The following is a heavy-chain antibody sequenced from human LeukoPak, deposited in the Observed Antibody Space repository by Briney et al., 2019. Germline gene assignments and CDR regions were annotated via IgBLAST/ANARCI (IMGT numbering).Heavy chain of an antibody. V-gene: IGHV4-30-4*01. CDR2: IYYSGST. J-gene: IGHJ4*02. D-gene: IGHD5-18*01. CDR3: ARGLDTAMVEISVYFDY. Sequence: SQTLSLTCTVSGGSISSGDYYWSWIRQPPGKGLEWIGYIYYSGSTNYNPSLKSRVTISVDTSKNQFSLKLSSVTAADTAVYYCARGLDTAMVEISVYFDYWGQGTLVTVSS. CDR1: GGSISSGDYY.